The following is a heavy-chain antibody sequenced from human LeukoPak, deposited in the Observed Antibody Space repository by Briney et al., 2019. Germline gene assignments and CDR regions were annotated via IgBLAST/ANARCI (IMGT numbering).Heavy chain of an antibody. D-gene: IGHD6-19*01. Sequence: SETLSLTCAVYGGSFSGYYWSWIRQPPGKGLEWIGYIYYSGSTNYNPSLKSRVTISVDTSKNQFSLKLSSVTAADTAVYYCASSGYSSGGTIDYWGQGTLVTVSS. V-gene: IGHV4-59*01. CDR3: ASSGYSSGGTIDY. J-gene: IGHJ4*02. CDR1: GGSFSGYY. CDR2: IYYSGST.